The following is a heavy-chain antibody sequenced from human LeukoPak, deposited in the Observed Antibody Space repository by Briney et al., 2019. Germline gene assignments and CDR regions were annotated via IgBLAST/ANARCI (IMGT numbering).Heavy chain of an antibody. V-gene: IGHV3-23*01. Sequence: SGGSLRLSCAASGFTFSSYAVSWVRQAPGKGLEWVSAISGSGGSTYYADSVKGRFTISRDNSKNTLYLQINSLRAEDTAVYYCAKGVGFCDSSGPWGQGTLVTVSS. CDR2: ISGSGGST. CDR3: AKGVGFCDSSGP. CDR1: GFTFSSYA. J-gene: IGHJ5*02. D-gene: IGHD3-22*01.